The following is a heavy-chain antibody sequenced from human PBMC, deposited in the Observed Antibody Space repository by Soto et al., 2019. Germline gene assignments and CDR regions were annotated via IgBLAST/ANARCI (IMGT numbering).Heavy chain of an antibody. V-gene: IGHV3-66*01. J-gene: IGHJ4*02. CDR2: IYTGGGT. CDR3: ARDGSGH. CDR1: GLTVRTNP. Sequence: EVQLVESGGGLVQPGGSRGLSCAPSGLTVRTNPMAWVGQAPGKGLEWVSVIYTGGGTHYADSVKGRFTISRDNSKNTVNLQMNSLRPEDTAVYYCARDGSGHWGQGTLVTVSS.